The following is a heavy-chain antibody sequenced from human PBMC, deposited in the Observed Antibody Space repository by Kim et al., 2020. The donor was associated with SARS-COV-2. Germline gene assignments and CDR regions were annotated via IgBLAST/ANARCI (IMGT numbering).Heavy chain of an antibody. CDR2: INHSGST. CDR1: GGSFSGYY. Sequence: SETLSLTCAVYGGSFSGYYWSWIRQPPGKGLEWIGEINHSGSTNYNPSLKSRVTISVDTSKNQFSLKLSSVTAADMAVYYCARGKTYYYGSGSRVGMDVWGQGTTVTVSS. CDR3: ARGKTYYYGSGSRVGMDV. J-gene: IGHJ6*02. V-gene: IGHV4-34*01. D-gene: IGHD3-10*01.